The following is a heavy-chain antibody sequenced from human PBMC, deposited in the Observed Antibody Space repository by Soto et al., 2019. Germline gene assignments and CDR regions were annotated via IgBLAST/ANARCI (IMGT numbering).Heavy chain of an antibody. CDR3: AKDRTAAARNFDY. J-gene: IGHJ4*02. CDR1: GFTFSNHA. Sequence: PGGSLRLSCAVSGFTFSNHAMSWVRQAPGKGLEWVSAISTAVGATYYADSVKGRFTISRDDSNNTLYLQMNSPRAEDTAVYYCAKDRTAAARNFDYWGQGTPVTVSS. CDR2: ISTAVGAT. D-gene: IGHD6-13*01. V-gene: IGHV3-23*01.